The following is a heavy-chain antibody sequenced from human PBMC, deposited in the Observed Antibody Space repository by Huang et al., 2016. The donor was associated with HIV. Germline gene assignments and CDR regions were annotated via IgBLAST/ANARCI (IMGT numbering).Heavy chain of an antibody. CDR1: GGSIRSDNYS. V-gene: IGHV4-39*02. J-gene: IGHJ4*02. CDR2: IDYSGST. D-gene: IGHD3-10*01. Sequence: QLQLQESGPGLVKPSETLSLTCTVSGGSIRSDNYSWGWIRQPPGKGLEWSGSIDYSGSTYYNPSLKRRVTITVDTSKNHFSLRMRSVTAADTAVYYCARLPGSITMIRGVITDPYWGQGTLVTVSS. CDR3: ARLPGSITMIRGVITDPY.